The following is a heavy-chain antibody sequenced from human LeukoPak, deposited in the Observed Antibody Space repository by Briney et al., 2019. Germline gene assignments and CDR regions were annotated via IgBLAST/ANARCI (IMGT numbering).Heavy chain of an antibody. D-gene: IGHD3-10*01. V-gene: IGHV1-46*01. J-gene: IGHJ4*02. CDR1: GYTFSDHH. CDR3: ARDTSGSDY. CDR2: ITPSDGST. Sequence: ASVKVSCKASGYTFSDHHMHWVRQAPGQGLEWMGKITPSDGSTTYTQKFQDRVTITRDTSTSTVYMELNSLSSEDTALYYCARDTSGSDYWGQGTLVTVSS.